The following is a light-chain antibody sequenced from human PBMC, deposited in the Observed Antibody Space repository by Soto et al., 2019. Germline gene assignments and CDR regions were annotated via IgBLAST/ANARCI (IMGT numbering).Light chain of an antibody. CDR2: TAS. CDR1: QSVGRNC. V-gene: IGKV3-20*01. J-gene: IGKJ4*01. Sequence: EIVLTQSPGTLSLSPGERATLSCRASQSVGRNCLAWYQQKPGQAPGLLIYTASSRATGIPDRFSGSGSGTDFTLTISRLEPEDFAVYYCQQYASSPLTFGGGTKVEIK. CDR3: QQYASSPLT.